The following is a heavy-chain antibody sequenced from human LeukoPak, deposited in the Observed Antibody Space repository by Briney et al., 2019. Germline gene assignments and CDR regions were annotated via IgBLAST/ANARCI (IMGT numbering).Heavy chain of an antibody. J-gene: IGHJ1*01. CDR1: GGSFSGYY. CDR3: ARGGLSIAARPGDFQH. CDR2: INHSGST. V-gene: IGHV4-34*01. D-gene: IGHD6-6*01. Sequence: PSETLSLTCAVCGGSFSGYYWSWIRQPPGKGLEWIGEINHSGSTNYNPSLKSRVTISVDTSKNQFSLKLSSVTAADTAVYYCARGGLSIAARPGDFQHWGQGTLVTVSS.